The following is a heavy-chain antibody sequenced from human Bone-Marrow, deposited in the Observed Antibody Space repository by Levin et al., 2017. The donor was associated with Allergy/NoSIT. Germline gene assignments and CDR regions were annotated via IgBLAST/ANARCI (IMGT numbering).Heavy chain of an antibody. D-gene: IGHD5-12*01. CDR2: ISYDGDTK. CDR1: GFTFRNYG. J-gene: IGHJ6*03. CDR3: ARSVGYGDHLDYMCV. V-gene: IGHV3-30*03. Sequence: GGSLRLSCVASGFTFRNYGMHWVRQAPGKGLESVAVISYDGDTKFYADSVEGRFTISRDTSKNTLYLQMNRLRADDTAVYYGARSVGYGDHLDYMCVWGKGTTVTVSS.